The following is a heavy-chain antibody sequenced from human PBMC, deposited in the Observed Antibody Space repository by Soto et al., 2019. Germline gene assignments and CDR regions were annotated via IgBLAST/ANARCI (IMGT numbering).Heavy chain of an antibody. CDR3: AKLPVAYDFWSGNYMDV. CDR2: ISGSGDST. D-gene: IGHD3-3*01. CDR1: AFTFSSYA. Sequence: PGGSLRLCCAASAFTFSSYAMNWVRQAPGKGLEWVSAISGSGDSTYYTDSVKGRFTVSRDNSKNTLNLQMNSLRAEDTAVYYCAKLPVAYDFWSGNYMDVWGQGTTVTVSS. V-gene: IGHV3-23*01. J-gene: IGHJ6*02.